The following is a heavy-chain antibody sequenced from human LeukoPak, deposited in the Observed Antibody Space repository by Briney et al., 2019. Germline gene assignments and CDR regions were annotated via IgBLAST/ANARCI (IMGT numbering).Heavy chain of an antibody. CDR2: ISYDGSNK. CDR1: GFTFSSYA. D-gene: IGHD5-24*01. V-gene: IGHV3-30*04. J-gene: IGHJ4*02. Sequence: PGGSLRLSCAASGFTFSSYAMHWVRQAPGKGLEWVAVISYDGSNKYYADSVKGRFTISRDNSKNPLYLQMNSLRAEDTAVYYCARDSPGREAIKFDYWGQGTLVTVSS. CDR3: ARDSPGREAIKFDY.